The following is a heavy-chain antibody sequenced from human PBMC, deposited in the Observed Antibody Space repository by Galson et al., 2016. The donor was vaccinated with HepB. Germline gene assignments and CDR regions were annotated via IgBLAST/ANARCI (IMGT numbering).Heavy chain of an antibody. D-gene: IGHD6-19*01. CDR3: AKPHIAVAGHGGLAFNM. CDR2: ITGSGCST. J-gene: IGHJ3*02. V-gene: IGHV3-23*01. Sequence: SLRLSCAASGFTFSSYGMSWVRQAPGKGLEGVSGITGSGCSTYYADSVKGRFTISRDNSKNTLYLQMNSLRAEDTAVYYCAKPHIAVAGHGGLAFNMWGQGTMVTVSS. CDR1: GFTFSSYG.